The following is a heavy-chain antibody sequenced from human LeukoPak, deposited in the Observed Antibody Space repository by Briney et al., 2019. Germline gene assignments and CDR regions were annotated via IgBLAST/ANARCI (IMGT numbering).Heavy chain of an antibody. D-gene: IGHD2-15*01. CDR1: GFTFSDYY. CDR3: ARVMGGPYCSGGSCYRHFDY. CDR2: ISGDGSPI. J-gene: IGHJ4*02. V-gene: IGHV3-11*04. Sequence: GGSLRLSCVASGFTFSDYYMSWIRQAPGKGLEWISYISGDGSPIYYADSVKGRFTISRDNAKNSLYLQMNSLRAEDTAVYYCARVMGGPYCSGGSCYRHFDYWGQGTLVTVSS.